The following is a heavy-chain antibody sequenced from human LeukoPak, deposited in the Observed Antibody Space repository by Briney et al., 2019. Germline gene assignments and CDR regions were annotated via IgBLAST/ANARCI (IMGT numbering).Heavy chain of an antibody. CDR3: ARVAGYYYGSGSYYRNDY. Sequence: GASVKVSCKASGYTFTGYYMHWVRQAPGQGLEWMGWINPNSGGTNYAQKFQGRVTMTRDTSISTAYMELSRLRSDDTAVYYCARVAGYYYGSGSYYRNDYWGQGTLVTVSS. V-gene: IGHV1-2*02. J-gene: IGHJ4*02. CDR2: INPNSGGT. CDR1: GYTFTGYY. D-gene: IGHD3-10*01.